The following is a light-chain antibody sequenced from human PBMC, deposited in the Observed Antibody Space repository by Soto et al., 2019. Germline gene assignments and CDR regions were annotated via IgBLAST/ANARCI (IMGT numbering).Light chain of an antibody. CDR3: SSYTSTSTLVI. CDR2: DVS. V-gene: IGLV2-14*03. CDR1: SSDVGGYNY. J-gene: IGLJ2*01. Sequence: QAVSVSGSPGQSITISCTGTSSDVGGYNYVAWYQHHPGKAPKVMIYDVSNRPSGVSNRFSGSKSGNTASLTISGLQAEDEADYYCSSYTSTSTLVIFGGGTKLTVL.